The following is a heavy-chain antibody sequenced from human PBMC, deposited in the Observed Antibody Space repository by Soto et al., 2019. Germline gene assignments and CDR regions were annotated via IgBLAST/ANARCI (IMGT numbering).Heavy chain of an antibody. Sequence: QVQLQESGPGLVKPSETLSLTCAVSGGSISSYYWSWIRQPPGKGLEWIGYMYFSGSTNYNPSLKTRVTMSVDTFKNQFSLKLSSVTAADTAVYYCARDYSSGWAKWFDPWGQGTLVTVSS. D-gene: IGHD6-19*01. CDR3: ARDYSSGWAKWFDP. V-gene: IGHV4-59*01. CDR2: MYFSGST. J-gene: IGHJ5*02. CDR1: GGSISSYY.